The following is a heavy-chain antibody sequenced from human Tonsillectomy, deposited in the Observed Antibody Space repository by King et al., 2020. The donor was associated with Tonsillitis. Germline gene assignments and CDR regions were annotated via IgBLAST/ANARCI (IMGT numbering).Heavy chain of an antibody. CDR1: GGSISSYY. J-gene: IGHJ4*02. Sequence: VQLQESGPGLVKPSETLSLTCTVSGGSISSYYWGWIRQPPGKGLDWIGSIYYSGSTNYSPSLKSRVTISVDTSKNQFSLKLSSVTAADTAVYYCARHVYCNGLICYLDFRGQGTLVTVSS. V-gene: IGHV4-59*08. CDR3: ARHVYCNGLICYLDF. D-gene: IGHD2-15*01. CDR2: IYYSGST.